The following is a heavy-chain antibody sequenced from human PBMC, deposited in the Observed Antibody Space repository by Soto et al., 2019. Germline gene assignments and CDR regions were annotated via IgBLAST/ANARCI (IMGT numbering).Heavy chain of an antibody. D-gene: IGHD3-10*01. J-gene: IGHJ5*02. Sequence: TGGSLRLSCEASGFPFNTYAMTWFRQLPGMGLEWVSTTSIGGNTDFAESVRGRFSVSRDNSKNTLYLQMTNLRAEDAAIYFCAKDLRPGLVVPTKSGFDPWGQGTRVTVSS. CDR3: AKDLRPGLVVPTKSGFDP. CDR1: GFPFNTYA. V-gene: IGHV3-23*01. CDR2: TSIGGNT.